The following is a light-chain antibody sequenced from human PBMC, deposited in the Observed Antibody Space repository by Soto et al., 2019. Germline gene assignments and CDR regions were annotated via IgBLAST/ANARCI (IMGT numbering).Light chain of an antibody. CDR3: QHYNGYPMT. Sequence: DIQMTQSPSTLSASIGDRVTITCRASHSALTWLAWYQQKPGKAPKLLIYKASTLQSGVPSRFSGSGSGTEFTLTINSLQPDDFATYYCQHYNGYPMTFGGGTKVEIK. CDR2: KAS. J-gene: IGKJ4*01. CDR1: HSALTW. V-gene: IGKV1-5*03.